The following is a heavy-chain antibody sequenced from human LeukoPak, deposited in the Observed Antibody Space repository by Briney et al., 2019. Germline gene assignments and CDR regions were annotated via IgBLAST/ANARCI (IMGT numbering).Heavy chain of an antibody. V-gene: IGHV4-38-2*02. CDR2: IYTSGST. CDR1: GYTISSGYY. D-gene: IGHD3-22*01. J-gene: IGHJ4*02. Sequence: SSETLSLTCTVSGYTISSGYYWGWIRQTPGKGLEWIGRIYTSGSTNYNPSLKSRVTMSVDTSKNQFSLKLSSVTAADTAVYYCARGYYDSSGPLTGIDYWGQGTLVTVSS. CDR3: ARGYYDSSGPLTGIDY.